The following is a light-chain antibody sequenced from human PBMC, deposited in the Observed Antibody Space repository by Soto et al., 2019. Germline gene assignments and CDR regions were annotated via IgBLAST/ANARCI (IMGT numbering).Light chain of an antibody. CDR1: SSDVGGYNY. V-gene: IGLV2-8*01. Sequence: QSALTQPPSASGSPGQSVTISCTGSSSDVGGYNYVSWYQQHPGKATKLMIYEVSKRPSGVPDRLSGSKSGNTASLTVSGLQAEDEADYYCSSYGASNTVVFGGGAKVTVL. J-gene: IGLJ2*01. CDR3: SSYGASNTVV. CDR2: EVS.